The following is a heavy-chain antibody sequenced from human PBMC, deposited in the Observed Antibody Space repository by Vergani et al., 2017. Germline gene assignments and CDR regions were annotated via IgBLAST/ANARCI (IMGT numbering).Heavy chain of an antibody. D-gene: IGHD6-6*01. CDR2: IIPIFGTA. J-gene: IGHJ5*02. CDR1: GGTFSSYA. CDR3: AIQLRRRLRIAARPRWFDT. Sequence: QVQLVQSGAEVKKPGSSVKVSCKASGGTFSSYAISWVRQAPGQGLEWMGGIIPIFGTANYAQKFQGRVTITADESTSTAYMELSSLGSEDTAVYYCAIQLRRRLRIAARPRWFDTWGQGTLVTVSS. V-gene: IGHV1-69*01.